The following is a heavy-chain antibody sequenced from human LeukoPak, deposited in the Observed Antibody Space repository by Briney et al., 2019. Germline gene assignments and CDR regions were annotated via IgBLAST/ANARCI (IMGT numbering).Heavy chain of an antibody. J-gene: IGHJ3*02. CDR3: ARDRGSPARAFDI. CDR1: GGSISSYY. D-gene: IGHD3-10*01. V-gene: IGHV4-59*01. Sequence: PSETLSLTCTVSGGSISSYYWSWIRQPPGKGLEWIGYIYYSGSTNYNPSLKSRVTISVDTSKNQFSLKLSSVTAADTAVYYCARDRGSPARAFDIWGQGTMVTVSS. CDR2: IYYSGST.